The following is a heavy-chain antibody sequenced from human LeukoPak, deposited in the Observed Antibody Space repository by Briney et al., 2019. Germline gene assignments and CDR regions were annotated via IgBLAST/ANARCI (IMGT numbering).Heavy chain of an antibody. V-gene: IGHV3-30*03. CDR2: ISYDGSNK. J-gene: IGHJ4*02. CDR1: GFTFSSYG. Sequence: GRSLRLSCAASGFTFSSYGMHWVRQAPGKGLEWVAVISYDGSNKYYADSAKGRFTISRDNSKNTLYLQMNSLRAEDTAVYYCASERGYWGQGTLVTVSS. D-gene: IGHD1-26*01. CDR3: ASERGY.